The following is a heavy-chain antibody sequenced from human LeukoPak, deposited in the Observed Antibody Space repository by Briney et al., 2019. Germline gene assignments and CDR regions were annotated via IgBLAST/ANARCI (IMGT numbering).Heavy chain of an antibody. V-gene: IGHV1-18*01. CDR2: ISAYNGNT. Sequence: ASVKVSCKASGYTLRSYGITWVRQAPGQGLEWMGWISAYNGNTKYPQKLQGRVTMTTDTSTSTAYMELRSLRSDDTAVYYCAKGPIINIAKVPAADDYYNMDVGGKGTTVTVSS. CDR1: GYTLRSYG. CDR3: AKGPIINIAKVPAADDYYNMDV. D-gene: IGHD2-2*01. J-gene: IGHJ6*03.